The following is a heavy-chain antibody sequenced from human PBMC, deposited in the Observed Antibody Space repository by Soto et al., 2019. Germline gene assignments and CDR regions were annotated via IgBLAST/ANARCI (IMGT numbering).Heavy chain of an antibody. V-gene: IGHV3-73*02. Sequence: EVQLVESGGGLVQPGGSLKLSCAASGFNFSGSAIHWVRQASGKGLEWVGRIRSKANNYATAYAASVNGRFTISRDDSKNTAYLQMNSLITEDTAVYYCARGDYYYYGLDVWGQGTTVTVSS. D-gene: IGHD3-16*01. CDR1: GFNFSGSA. J-gene: IGHJ6*02. CDR2: IRSKANNYAT. CDR3: ARGDYYYYGLDV.